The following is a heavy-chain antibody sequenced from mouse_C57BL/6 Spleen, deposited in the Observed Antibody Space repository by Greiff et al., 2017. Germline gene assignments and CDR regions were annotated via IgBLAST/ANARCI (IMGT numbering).Heavy chain of an antibody. CDR3: ARSEYYGSSSAGFAY. Sequence: QVQLQQPGAELVKPGASVKMSCKASGYTFTSYWITWVKQRPGQGLEWIGDIYPGSGSTNYNEKFKSKATLTVDTSSSTAYMQLSSLPSEDSAVYYCARSEYYGSSSAGFAYWGQGTLVTVSA. V-gene: IGHV1-55*01. D-gene: IGHD1-1*01. J-gene: IGHJ3*01. CDR1: GYTFTSYW. CDR2: IYPGSGST.